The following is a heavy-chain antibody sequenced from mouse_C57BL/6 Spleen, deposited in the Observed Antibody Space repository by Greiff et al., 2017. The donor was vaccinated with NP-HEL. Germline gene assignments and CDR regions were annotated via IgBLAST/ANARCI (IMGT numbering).Heavy chain of an antibody. V-gene: IGHV1-26*01. D-gene: IGHD2-10*01. J-gene: IGHJ2*01. CDR3: ARRKATYYGNFYFDY. CDR2: INPNNGGT. CDR1: GYTFTDYY. Sequence: VQLQQSGPELVKPGASVKISCKASGYTFTDYYMNWVKQSHGKSLEWIGDINPNNGGTSYNQKFKGKATLTVDKSSSTAYMELRSLTSEDSAVYYCARRKATYYGNFYFDYWGQGTTLTVSS.